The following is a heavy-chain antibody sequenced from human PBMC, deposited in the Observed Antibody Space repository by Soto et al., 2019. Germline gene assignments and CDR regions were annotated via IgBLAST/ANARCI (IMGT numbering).Heavy chain of an antibody. V-gene: IGHV1-69*13. CDR2: IIPIFGTA. CDR1: GYTFTSYD. CDR3: ARTYGGSYPPFDY. J-gene: IGHJ4*02. D-gene: IGHD1-26*01. Sequence: SVKVSCKASGYTFTSYDINWVRQAPGQGLEWMGGIIPIFGTANYAQKFQGRVTITADESTSTAYMELSSLRSEDTAVYYCARTYGGSYPPFDYWGQGTLVTVSS.